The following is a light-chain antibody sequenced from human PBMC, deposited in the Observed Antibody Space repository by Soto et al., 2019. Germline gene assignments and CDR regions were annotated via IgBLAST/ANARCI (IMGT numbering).Light chain of an antibody. V-gene: IGKV3-11*01. CDR2: DAS. Sequence: DIVLTQSPATLSLSPGDRVTLSCRASQTVGRYLGWYQHSPGQGPRLLVYDASNRATGVPASFSGSGSETNFTLTISSLEPEEFAVYYCQQRLHWPITFGQGTRLEIK. J-gene: IGKJ5*01. CDR3: QQRLHWPIT. CDR1: QTVGRY.